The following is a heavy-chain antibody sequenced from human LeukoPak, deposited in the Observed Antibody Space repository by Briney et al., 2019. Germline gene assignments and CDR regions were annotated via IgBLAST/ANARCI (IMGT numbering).Heavy chain of an antibody. Sequence: ASVKVSCKASGGTFSSYTISWVRQAPGQGLEWMGRIIPILGIANYAQKFQGRVTITADKSTSTAYMEPSSLRSEDTAVYYCARGNNSGYYSFDYWGQGTLVTVSS. V-gene: IGHV1-69*02. CDR3: ARGNNSGYYSFDY. D-gene: IGHD3-22*01. CDR2: IIPILGIA. CDR1: GGTFSSYT. J-gene: IGHJ4*02.